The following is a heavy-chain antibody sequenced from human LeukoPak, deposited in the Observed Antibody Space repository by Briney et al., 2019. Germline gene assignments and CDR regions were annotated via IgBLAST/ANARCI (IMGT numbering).Heavy chain of an antibody. CDR3: ARDAGGDFDY. V-gene: IGHV4-59*12. CDR2: TFHSGSP. J-gene: IGHJ4*02. CDR1: GGSISSYY. Sequence: SETLSLTCNVSGGSISSYYWGWIRQPPGKALEWIGTTFHSGSPNYNPSLKSRVTISIDTSKNQFSLKLSSVTAADTAFYYCARDAGGDFDYWGQGTLVTVSS. D-gene: IGHD2-21*01.